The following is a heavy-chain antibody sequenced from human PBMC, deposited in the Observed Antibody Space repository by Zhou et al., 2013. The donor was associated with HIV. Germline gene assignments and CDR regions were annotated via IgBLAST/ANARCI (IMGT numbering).Heavy chain of an antibody. CDR2: MNPNSGNT. Sequence: QVQLVQSGAEVKKPGASVKVSCRVSGYTLTELSIQWVRQATGQGLEWMGWMNPNSGNTGYAQKFQGRVTITRNTSISTAYMELSSLRSEDTAVYYCARRGGYSSSWYPNWFDPWGQGTLVTVSS. D-gene: IGHD6-13*01. CDR3: ARRGGYSSSWYPNWFDP. J-gene: IGHJ5*02. V-gene: IGHV1-8*03. CDR1: GYTLTELS.